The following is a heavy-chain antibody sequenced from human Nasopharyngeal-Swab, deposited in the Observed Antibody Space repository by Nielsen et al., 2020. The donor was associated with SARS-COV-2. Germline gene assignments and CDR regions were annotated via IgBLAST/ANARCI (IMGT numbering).Heavy chain of an antibody. CDR2: ISAYNGNT. CDR1: GYTFTSYG. J-gene: IGHJ4*02. D-gene: IGHD6-13*01. V-gene: IGHV1-18*01. Sequence: ASVKVSCKASGYTFTSYGISWVRQAPGQGLEWMGWISAYNGNTSYAQKLQGRVTMTTDTSTSTAYMELRSLRSDDTAVYYCALAILSSSWYGAGDYWGQGTLVTVSS. CDR3: ALAILSSSWYGAGDY.